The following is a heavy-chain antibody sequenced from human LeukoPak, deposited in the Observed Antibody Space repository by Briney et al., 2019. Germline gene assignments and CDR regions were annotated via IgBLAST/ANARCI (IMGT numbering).Heavy chain of an antibody. V-gene: IGHV4-34*01. Sequence: SETLSLTCAVYGVSFSGYYWSWIRQPPGKGLEWIGEINHSGSTNYNPSLKSQVTISVDTSKNQFSLKLSSVTAADTAVYYCARGRSGYYDSSGVLDYWGQGTLVTVSS. J-gene: IGHJ4*02. D-gene: IGHD3-22*01. CDR2: INHSGST. CDR3: ARGRSGYYDSSGVLDY. CDR1: GVSFSGYY.